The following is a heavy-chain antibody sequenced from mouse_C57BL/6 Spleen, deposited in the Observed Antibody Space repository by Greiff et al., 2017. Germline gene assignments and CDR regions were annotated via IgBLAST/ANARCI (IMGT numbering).Heavy chain of an antibody. V-gene: IGHV1-26*01. J-gene: IGHJ4*01. CDR1: GYTFTDYY. CDR3: ARSFDGYYPHYYAMDY. D-gene: IGHD2-3*01. Sequence: EVQLQQSGPELVKPGASVKISCKASGYTFTDYYMNWVKQSHGKSLEWIGDINPNNGGTSYNQKFKGKATLTVDKSSSTAYMELRSLTSEDSAVYYCARSFDGYYPHYYAMDYWGQGTSVTVSS. CDR2: INPNNGGT.